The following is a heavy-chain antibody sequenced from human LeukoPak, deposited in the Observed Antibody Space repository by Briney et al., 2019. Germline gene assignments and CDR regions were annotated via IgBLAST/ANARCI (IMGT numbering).Heavy chain of an antibody. Sequence: SETLSLTCSVSGASVNNYFWTWVRQPPGKGLEWIGLIDNRGATYYSPSLTSRVSISVDASKNGFSLNLRSVAPADTAVYYCARGDESTGHHLTYSYYMDVWGKGITVTVS. D-gene: IGHD2-8*02. CDR1: GASVNNYF. V-gene: IGHV4-59*02. J-gene: IGHJ6*03. CDR2: IDNRGAT. CDR3: ARGDESTGHHLTYSYYMDV.